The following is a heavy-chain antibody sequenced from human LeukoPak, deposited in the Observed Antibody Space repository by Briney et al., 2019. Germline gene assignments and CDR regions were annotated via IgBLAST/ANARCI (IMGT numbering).Heavy chain of an antibody. D-gene: IGHD3-3*01. V-gene: IGHV1-69*13. Sequence: SVKVSCKASGGTFSSYAISWVRQAPGQGLEWMGGIIPIFGTANYAQKFQGRVTITADESTSTAYMELSSLRSEDTAVYYCARGSGDLWSGYYVDYYYMDVWGKGTTVTVSS. CDR2: IIPIFGTA. CDR1: GGTFSSYA. J-gene: IGHJ6*03. CDR3: ARGSGDLWSGYYVDYYYMDV.